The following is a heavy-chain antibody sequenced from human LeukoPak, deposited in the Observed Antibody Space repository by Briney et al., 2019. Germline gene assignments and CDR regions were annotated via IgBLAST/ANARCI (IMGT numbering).Heavy chain of an antibody. J-gene: IGHJ3*02. Sequence: GGSLRLSCAAPGFTFSIYWMSWVRQAPGKGLEWVANIKQDGIEKYYVDSAKGRFTISRDNAKNSLYLQMNSLRAGDTAVYYCARGRPGGFDIWGQGTKVTVST. V-gene: IGHV3-7*01. CDR3: ARGRPGGFDI. CDR1: GFTFSIYW. D-gene: IGHD1-14*01. CDR2: IKQDGIEK.